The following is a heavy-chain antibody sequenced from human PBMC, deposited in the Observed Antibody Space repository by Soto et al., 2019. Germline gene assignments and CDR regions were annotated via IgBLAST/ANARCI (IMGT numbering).Heavy chain of an antibody. D-gene: IGHD7-27*01. CDR3: ANAWVLTGGPPDIDC. Sequence: EVQLLESGGGLVQPGGSLRLSCAASGFIFSSQAMSWVRQAPGKGLEWVSAISNSGGTTYYADPVKGRFTISRDNSKNTLYLQMNSLRAEDTAVYYCANAWVLTGGPPDIDCWGQGPLVTVSS. V-gene: IGHV3-23*01. CDR2: ISNSGGTT. CDR1: GFIFSSQA. J-gene: IGHJ4*02.